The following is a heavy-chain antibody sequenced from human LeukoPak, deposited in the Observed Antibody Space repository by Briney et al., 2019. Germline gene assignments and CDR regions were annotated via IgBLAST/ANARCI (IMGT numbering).Heavy chain of an antibody. D-gene: IGHD3-3*01. J-gene: IGHJ4*02. CDR1: GFTVSSNY. Sequence: GGSLRLSCVASGFTVSSNYMSWVRQAPGKGLEWVSVIYSGGSTYYADSVKGRFTISRDNSKNTLYLQMNSLRAEDTAVYYCARDLMSGYPFDYWGQGTLVTVSS. CDR3: ARDLMSGYPFDY. CDR2: IYSGGST. V-gene: IGHV3-66*01.